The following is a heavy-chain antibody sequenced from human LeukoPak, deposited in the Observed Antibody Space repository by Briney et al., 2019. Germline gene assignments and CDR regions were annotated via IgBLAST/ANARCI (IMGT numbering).Heavy chain of an antibody. D-gene: IGHD6-19*01. V-gene: IGHV4-39*07. CDR3: ASHSSSWPLFNY. CDR1: GGSISSSSYY. CDR2: IYYSGST. Sequence: PSETLSLTCTVSGGSISSSSYYWGWIRQPPGKGLEWIGSIYYSGSTYYNPSLKSRVTISVDTSKNQFSLKLSSVTAADTAVYYCASHSSSWPLFNYWGQGTLVTVSS. J-gene: IGHJ4*02.